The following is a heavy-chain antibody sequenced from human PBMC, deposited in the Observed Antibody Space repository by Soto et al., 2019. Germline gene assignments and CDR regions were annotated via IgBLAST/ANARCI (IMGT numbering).Heavy chain of an antibody. CDR3: ARHSRKNGYFDY. CDR2: IDPSDSYT. CDR1: GYTFNNYW. V-gene: IGHV5-10-1*01. D-gene: IGHD1-1*01. J-gene: IGHJ4*02. Sequence: PGESLKISCQGSGYTFNNYWITRVRQMPGKGLEWMGKIDPSDSYTDYSPSFQGHVTSSADKSISTAFLQWSSLKASDSAMYYCARHSRKNGYFDYWGQGTLVTVSS.